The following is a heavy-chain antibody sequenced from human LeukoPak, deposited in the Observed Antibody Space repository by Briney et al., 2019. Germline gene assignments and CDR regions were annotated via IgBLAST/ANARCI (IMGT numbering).Heavy chain of an antibody. D-gene: IGHD5-18*01. CDR2: MYYSGTA. V-gene: IGHV4-39*01. J-gene: IGHJ4*02. CDR3: ARHGQERAVVTPLYYFDY. Sequence: SETLSLTCTVSGGSIISNTCFWAWIRQPPGKGLEWIGSMYYSGTAYYNSSLKSRVTISVDTSRNQFSLKLTSVTAADAAVYYCARHGQERAVVTPLYYFDYWGQGTLVTVSS. CDR1: GGSIISNTCF.